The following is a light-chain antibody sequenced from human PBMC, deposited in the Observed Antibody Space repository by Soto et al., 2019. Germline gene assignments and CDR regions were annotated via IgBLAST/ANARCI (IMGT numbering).Light chain of an antibody. CDR3: HHYDDSPPFT. V-gene: IGKV3-20*01. J-gene: IGKJ3*01. Sequence: EVVLTQSPGTLSLSPGERATLSCRASQSFSSRYLAWYQQTPGRAPRLLIYGASSRATGIPDRFSGSAPGTDFTLTITRLEPEDFAVYYCHHYDDSPPFTFGPGTKVDIK. CDR2: GAS. CDR1: QSFSSRY.